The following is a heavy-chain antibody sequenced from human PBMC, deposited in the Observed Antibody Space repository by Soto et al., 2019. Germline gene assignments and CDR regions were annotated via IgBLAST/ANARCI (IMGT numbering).Heavy chain of an antibody. CDR1: GGSISSDDYY. D-gene: IGHD3-22*01. V-gene: IGHV4-30-4*01. J-gene: IGHJ1*01. CDR3: ARDLDGLHDDTSGPFPRPG. CDR2: IHSTGSI. Sequence: SETLSLTCTVSGGSISSDDYYWSWIRQAPGRGLEWIGYIHSTGSIYYNPSLKSRATMSIDTAGNQFSLKVSSVTVADTAVYYCARDLDGLHDDTSGPFPRPGWGQGTLGTVSS.